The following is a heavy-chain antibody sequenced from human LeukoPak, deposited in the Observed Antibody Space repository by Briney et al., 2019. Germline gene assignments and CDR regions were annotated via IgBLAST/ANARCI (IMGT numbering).Heavy chain of an antibody. D-gene: IGHD3-10*01. CDR1: GFTFSSYW. V-gene: IGHV3-7*01. J-gene: IGHJ4*02. CDR3: ASTYFYGSGSYSAFDY. Sequence: SGGSLRLXCAASGFTFSSYWMSWGRQAPGKGLEWVAKIKQDGSEKYYVDSVKGRFTISRDNAKNSLYLQMNSLRAEDTAVYYCASTYFYGSGSYSAFDYWGQGTLVTVSS. CDR2: IKQDGSEK.